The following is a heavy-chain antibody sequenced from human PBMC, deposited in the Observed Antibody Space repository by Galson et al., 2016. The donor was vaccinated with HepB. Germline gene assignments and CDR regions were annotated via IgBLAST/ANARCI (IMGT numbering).Heavy chain of an antibody. Sequence: SLRLSCAASGFGFSNYWMHWVRQAPGKGLVWVSRIFSGENRAYADSVKGRFTITRDNGKNMLYLQMDSLRAEDTAVYYCVRGPFPGVVSPFDHWGQGVLVTVSS. J-gene: IGHJ4*02. CDR1: GFGFSNYW. CDR3: VRGPFPGVVSPFDH. D-gene: IGHD3-22*01. V-gene: IGHV3-74*01. CDR2: IFSGENR.